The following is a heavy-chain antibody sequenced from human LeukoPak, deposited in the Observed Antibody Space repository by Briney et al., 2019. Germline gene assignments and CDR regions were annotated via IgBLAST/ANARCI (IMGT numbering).Heavy chain of an antibody. J-gene: IGHJ4*02. D-gene: IGHD4-17*01. CDR3: IRHYDEYVAPFDY. Sequence: PGGSLRLSCAASGLTFSGSGMHWVRQASGKGLEWVGRIRSKANGYATAYTASVKGRFTISRDDSKNTAYLQMNSLKSEDTAVYYCIRHYDEYVAPFDYWGQGTLVTVSS. V-gene: IGHV3-73*01. CDR1: GLTFSGSG. CDR2: IRSKANGYAT.